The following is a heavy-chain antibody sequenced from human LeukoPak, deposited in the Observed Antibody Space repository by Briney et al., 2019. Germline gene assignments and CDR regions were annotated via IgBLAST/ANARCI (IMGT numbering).Heavy chain of an antibody. CDR3: ARGPVWGSTSCCLDY. CDR1: GYSISSGYY. D-gene: IGHD2-2*01. Sequence: SETLSLTCAVSGYSISSGYYWGWIRQPPGKGLEWIGEINHSGSTNYNPSLKSRVTISVDTSKNQFSLKLSSVTAADTAVYYCARGPVWGSTSCCLDYWGQGTLVTVSS. V-gene: IGHV4-38-2*01. CDR2: INHSGST. J-gene: IGHJ4*02.